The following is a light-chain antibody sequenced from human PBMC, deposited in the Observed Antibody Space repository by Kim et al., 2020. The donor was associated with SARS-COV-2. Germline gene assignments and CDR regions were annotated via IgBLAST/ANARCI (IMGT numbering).Light chain of an antibody. CDR3: QVWDSSSDHPV. V-gene: IGLV3-21*04. J-gene: IGLJ3*02. Sequence: APGETARITCGGNNSGSKRVHWYHQKPGQAPVLVIYYDSDRPSGIPERFSGSNSGNTATLTISRVEAGDEADYYCQVWDSSSDHPVFGGGTQLTVL. CDR1: NSGSKR. CDR2: YDS.